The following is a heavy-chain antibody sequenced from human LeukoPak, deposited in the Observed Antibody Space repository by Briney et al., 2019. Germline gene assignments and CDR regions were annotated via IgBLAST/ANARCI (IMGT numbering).Heavy chain of an antibody. J-gene: IGHJ3*02. D-gene: IGHD3-16*02. CDR2: ISYDGSNK. V-gene: IGHV3-30*18. Sequence: PGRSLRLSCAASGFTFSSYGMHWVRQAPGKGLEWVAVISYDGSNKYYADSVKGRFTISRDNSKNTLYLQMNSLRAEDTAVYYCAKDRKIYDYVWGSYRPYAFDIWGQGTMVTVSS. CDR1: GFTFSSYG. CDR3: AKDRKIYDYVWGSYRPYAFDI.